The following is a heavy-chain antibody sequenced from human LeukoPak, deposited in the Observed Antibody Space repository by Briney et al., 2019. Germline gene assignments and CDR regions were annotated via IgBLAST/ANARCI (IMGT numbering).Heavy chain of an antibody. CDR3: ARNAYSSSQGGWFDP. J-gene: IGHJ5*02. Sequence: SETLSLTCAVSGGSISSSNWWSWVRQPPGKGLEWIGEIYHSGSTNYNPSLKSRVTISVDKSKNQFSLKLSSVTAADTAVYYCARNAYSSSQGGWFDPWGQGTLVTVSS. CDR2: IYHSGST. D-gene: IGHD6-6*01. V-gene: IGHV4-4*02. CDR1: GGSISSSNW.